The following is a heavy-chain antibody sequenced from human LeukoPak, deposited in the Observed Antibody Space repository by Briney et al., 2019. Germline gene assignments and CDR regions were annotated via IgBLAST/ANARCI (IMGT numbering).Heavy chain of an antibody. V-gene: IGHV1-2*06. J-gene: IGHJ4*02. CDR3: ASWAWGRPGYVGATSVFDY. Sequence: GASVKVSCKASGYTFTGYYMHWVRQAPGQGLEWMGRINPNSGGTNYAQKFQGRVTMTRDTSISTAYMELSRLRSDDTAVYYCASWAWGRPGYVGATSVFDYWGQGTLVTVSS. CDR2: INPNSGGT. CDR1: GYTFTGYY. D-gene: IGHD1-26*01.